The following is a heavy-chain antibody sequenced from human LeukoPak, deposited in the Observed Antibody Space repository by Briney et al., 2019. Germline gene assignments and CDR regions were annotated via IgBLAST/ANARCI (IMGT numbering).Heavy chain of an antibody. D-gene: IGHD2-2*01. Sequence: ASVKVSCKASGYTFTGYYMHWVRQAPGQGLEWMGWINPNSGGTNYAQNFQGRVTMTRDTSISTAYMELSRLRSDDTAVYYCAREFAYASRRDYWGQGTLVTVSS. CDR1: GYTFTGYY. CDR2: INPNSGGT. CDR3: AREFAYASRRDY. V-gene: IGHV1-2*02. J-gene: IGHJ4*02.